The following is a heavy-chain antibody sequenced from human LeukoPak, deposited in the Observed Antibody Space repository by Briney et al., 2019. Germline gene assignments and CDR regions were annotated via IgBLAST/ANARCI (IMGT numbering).Heavy chain of an antibody. CDR2: IKQDGSDK. D-gene: IGHD1-26*01. J-gene: IGHJ4*02. CDR1: GFTFSTYW. CDR3: AREVPGGATALDH. Sequence: PGESLRLSCAASGFTFSTYWMSWVRQAPGKGLEWVANIKQDGSDKNFVDSVKGRFTISRDNAKKSLYLQMNSLRVEDTAVYYCAREVPGGATALDHWGQGTLVTVSS. V-gene: IGHV3-7*04.